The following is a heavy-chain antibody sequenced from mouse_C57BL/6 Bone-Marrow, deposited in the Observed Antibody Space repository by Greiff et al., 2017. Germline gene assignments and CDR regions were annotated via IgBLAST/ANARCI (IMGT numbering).Heavy chain of an antibody. J-gene: IGHJ3*01. CDR2: ISYDGSN. Sequence: ESGPGLVKPSQSLSLTCSVTGYSITSGYYWNWIRQFPGNKLEWMGYISYDGSNNSNPSLKNRISITRDTSKNQFFLKLNSVTTEDTATYYCARPYYSNSAWFAYWGQGTLVTVSA. D-gene: IGHD2-5*01. CDR3: ARPYYSNSAWFAY. V-gene: IGHV3-6*01. CDR1: GYSITSGYY.